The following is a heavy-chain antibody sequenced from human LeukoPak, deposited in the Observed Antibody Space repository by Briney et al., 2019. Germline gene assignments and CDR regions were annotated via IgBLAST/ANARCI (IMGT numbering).Heavy chain of an antibody. Sequence: PSETLSLTCTVSGGSISNYYWSWIRQPPGKGLEWIGYIYYSGSTNYNPSLKSRVTISVDTSKNQFPLKLSSVTAADTAVYYCARDGGYSYGPPQYYFDYWGQGTLVTVSS. J-gene: IGHJ4*02. CDR3: ARDGGYSYGPPQYYFDY. V-gene: IGHV4-59*01. CDR2: IYYSGST. CDR1: GGSISNYY. D-gene: IGHD5-18*01.